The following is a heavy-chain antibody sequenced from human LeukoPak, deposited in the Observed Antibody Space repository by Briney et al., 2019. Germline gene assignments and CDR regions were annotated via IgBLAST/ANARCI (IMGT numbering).Heavy chain of an antibody. CDR2: IYYSGST. D-gene: IGHD4-23*01. CDR1: GVPISSGDYY. J-gene: IGHJ4*02. CDR3: ARDLLNEGNHLDY. Sequence: SETLSLTCTVSGVPISSGDYYWSWIRQPPGKGLKWIGYIYYSGSTYYNPSLKSRVTISVVTSKNQFSLKPSSVTAANTAVYYCARDLLNEGNHLDYWGQGTLVTVSS. V-gene: IGHV4-30-4*01.